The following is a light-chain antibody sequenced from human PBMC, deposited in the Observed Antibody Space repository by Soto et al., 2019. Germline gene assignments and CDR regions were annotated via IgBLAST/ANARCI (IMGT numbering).Light chain of an antibody. CDR2: GAS. CDR1: QRISNSY. CDR3: QQYGSSPRT. J-gene: IGKJ1*01. V-gene: IGKV3-20*01. Sequence: ESVLTQAPGTLSLSQGERATLSCRASQRISNSYLAWYQQKPGQAPRLLIYGASSRATGIPERFSGSGSVTDFTLTISRLEPEDFAVYFCQQYGSSPRTFGQGTKVDI.